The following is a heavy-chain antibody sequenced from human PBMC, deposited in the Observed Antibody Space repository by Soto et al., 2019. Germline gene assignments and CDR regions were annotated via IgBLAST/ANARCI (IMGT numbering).Heavy chain of an antibody. Sequence: RDPCGAAGGKCNAYGRRWISKEKGKGLEWVGVISSDGSNKYYAGSVKGRFTISRDNAKNTLYLQMNSLIPADTAVHFCMIIPAYWVHGTLVTVSS. CDR2: ISSDGSNK. D-gene: IGHD3-16*01. CDR1: GGKCNAYG. J-gene: IGHJ4*01. V-gene: IGHV3-30-3*01. CDR3: MIIPAY.